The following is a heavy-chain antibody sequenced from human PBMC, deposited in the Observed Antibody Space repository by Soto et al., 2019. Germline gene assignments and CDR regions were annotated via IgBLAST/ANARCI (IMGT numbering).Heavy chain of an antibody. CDR1: GFTVSSDY. V-gene: IGHV3-53*01. CDR2: IYSGGST. Sequence: EVQLVESGGGLIQPGGSLRLSCAASGFTVSSDYMSWVRQAPGKGLEWVSVIYSGGSTYYADSVKGRFNIYRDNYKNTLYLQTNSLRAEDTAVYYCARVSTSHYYYGMDVWGQGTTVPVSS. J-gene: IGHJ6*02. D-gene: IGHD3-16*01. CDR3: ARVSTSHYYYGMDV.